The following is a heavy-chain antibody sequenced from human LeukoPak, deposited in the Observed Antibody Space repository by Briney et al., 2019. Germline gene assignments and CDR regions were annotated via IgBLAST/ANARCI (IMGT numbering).Heavy chain of an antibody. CDR1: GGTFSSYA. V-gene: IGHV1-69*13. J-gene: IGHJ4*02. CDR2: IIPIFGTA. CDR3: ARPSRPYDSSGYYQFDY. Sequence: SVKVSCKASGGTFSSYAISWVRQAPGQGLEWMGGIIPIFGTANYAQKFQGRVTITADESTSTAYMELSGLRSEDTAVYYCARPSRPYDSSGYYQFDYWGQGTLVTVSS. D-gene: IGHD3-22*01.